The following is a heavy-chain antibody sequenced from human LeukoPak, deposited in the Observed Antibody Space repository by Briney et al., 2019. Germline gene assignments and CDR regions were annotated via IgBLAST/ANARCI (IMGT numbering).Heavy chain of an antibody. CDR1: GYTFTGYY. CDR2: INPNSGGT. CDR3: ATLWFGEHNGNWFDP. Sequence: ASVEVSCKASGYTFTGYYMHWVRQAPGQGLEWMGWINPNSGGTNYAQKFQGRVTMTRDTSISTAYMELSRLRSDDTAVYYCATLWFGEHNGNWFDPWGQGTLVTVSS. V-gene: IGHV1-2*02. D-gene: IGHD3-10*01. J-gene: IGHJ5*02.